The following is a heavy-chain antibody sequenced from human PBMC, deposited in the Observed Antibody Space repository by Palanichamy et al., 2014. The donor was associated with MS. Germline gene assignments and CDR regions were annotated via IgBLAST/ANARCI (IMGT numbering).Heavy chain of an antibody. Sequence: EVQLVESGGGLVKPGGSLRLSCAASGFTFSSYSMNWVRQAPGKGLEWVPSISSSSSYIYYADSVKGRFTISRDNAKNSLYLQMNSLRAEDTAVYYCARGLRGSYWVKDAFDIWGQGTMVTVSS. CDR1: GFTFSSYS. CDR2: ISSSSSYI. CDR3: ARGLRGSYWVKDAFDI. D-gene: IGHD1-26*01. J-gene: IGHJ3*02. V-gene: IGHV3-21*01.